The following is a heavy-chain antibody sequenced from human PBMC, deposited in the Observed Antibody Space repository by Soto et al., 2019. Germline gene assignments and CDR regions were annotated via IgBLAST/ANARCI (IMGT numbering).Heavy chain of an antibody. CDR3: ARGGYYDSSGYSPLYWYDGMDV. Sequence: QVQLVESGGGVVQPGRSLRLSCAASGFTFSSYAMHWVRQAPGKGLEWVAVISYDGSNKYYADSVKGRFTISRDNSKNTLYLQMNSLRAEDTAVYYCARGGYYDSSGYSPLYWYDGMDVWGQGTTVTVSS. CDR2: ISYDGSNK. V-gene: IGHV3-30-3*01. D-gene: IGHD3-22*01. J-gene: IGHJ6*02. CDR1: GFTFSSYA.